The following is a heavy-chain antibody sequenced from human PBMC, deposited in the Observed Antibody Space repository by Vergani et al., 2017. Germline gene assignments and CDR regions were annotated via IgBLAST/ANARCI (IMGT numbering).Heavy chain of an antibody. CDR1: GYSFNSYG. D-gene: IGHD6-6*01. CDR3: ARGGSIAAPSYLYYFYMDV. Sequence: QVQLLQSGAEMKKPGASVNVSCKTSGYSFNSYGTNWVRQAPGQGLEWLGWISGYDGKTKYVEKLQGRITVTIDTSTNSAYMELRGLRSDDTAVYYCARGGSIAAPSYLYYFYMDVWGKGTSVTVSS. CDR2: ISGYDGKT. V-gene: IGHV1-18*01. J-gene: IGHJ6*03.